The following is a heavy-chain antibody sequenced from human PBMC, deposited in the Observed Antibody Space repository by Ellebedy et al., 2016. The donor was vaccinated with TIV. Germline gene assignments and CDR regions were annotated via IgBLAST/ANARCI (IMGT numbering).Heavy chain of an antibody. J-gene: IGHJ4*02. V-gene: IGHV1-46*01. D-gene: IGHD3-9*01. Sequence: ASVKVSCXASGYTFTSYYMHWVRQAPGQGLEWMGIINPSGGSTSYAQKFQGRVTMTRDTSTSTVYMELSSLRSEDTAVYYCARDWHDILTGYYPNDLDYWGQGTLVTVSS. CDR3: ARDWHDILTGYYPNDLDY. CDR2: INPSGGST. CDR1: GYTFTSYY.